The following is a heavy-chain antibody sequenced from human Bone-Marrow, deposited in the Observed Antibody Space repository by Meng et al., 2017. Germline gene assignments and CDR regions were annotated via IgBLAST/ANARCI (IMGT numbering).Heavy chain of an antibody. J-gene: IGHJ4*02. CDR1: GFTFSSYE. Sequence: GESLKISCAASGFTFSSYEMNWVRQAPGKGLEWVANIKADGTETFYADAVKGRFTIYRDNAKKSVYLQMHNLRVDDTAVYYCARDPTRRFDHWGQGTLVTVSS. CDR2: IKADGTET. V-gene: IGHV3-7*01. CDR3: ARDPTRRFDH.